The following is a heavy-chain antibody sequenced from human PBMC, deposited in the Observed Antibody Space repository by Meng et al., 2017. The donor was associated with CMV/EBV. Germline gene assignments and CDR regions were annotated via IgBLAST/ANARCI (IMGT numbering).Heavy chain of an antibody. J-gene: IGHJ6*02. Sequence: SVKVSCKASGGTFSSYAISWVRQAPGQGLEWMGGIIPIFGTANYEQKFQGRVTITTDESTSTAYMELSSLRSEDTAVYYCARGSGELLSSGMDVWGQGTTVTVSS. CDR3: ARGSGELLSSGMDV. CDR2: IIPIFGTA. D-gene: IGHD3-10*01. CDR1: GGTFSSYA. V-gene: IGHV1-69*05.